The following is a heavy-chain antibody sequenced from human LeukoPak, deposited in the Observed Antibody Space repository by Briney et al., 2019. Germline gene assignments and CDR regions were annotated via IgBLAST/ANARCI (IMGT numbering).Heavy chain of an antibody. D-gene: IGHD1-1*01. V-gene: IGHV3-64*01. Sequence: GESLRLSCSASQFKFDTYGMHWVRQTPGKGLEYVSGINSDGLGTYYANSVKGRFTISRDNAKNTLYLQMGSLKTEDMAVYYCARSTDGSAHFDYWGQGTLVTVFS. CDR2: INSDGLGT. J-gene: IGHJ4*02. CDR3: ARSTDGSAHFDY. CDR1: QFKFDTYG.